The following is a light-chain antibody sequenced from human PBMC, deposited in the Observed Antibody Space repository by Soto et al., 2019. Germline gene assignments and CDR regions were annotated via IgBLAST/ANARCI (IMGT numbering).Light chain of an antibody. V-gene: IGKV1-5*03. CDR3: QQYGFFPLT. Sequence: DIQMTQSPSTLSASVGDRVTITCRASQTISSWLAWYQQKPGKAPKLLIQKASSLESGVPSRFSGSGSGTEFTLTISSLQPDDFATYYCQQYGFFPLTFGGGTKVEIK. CDR1: QTISSW. CDR2: KAS. J-gene: IGKJ4*01.